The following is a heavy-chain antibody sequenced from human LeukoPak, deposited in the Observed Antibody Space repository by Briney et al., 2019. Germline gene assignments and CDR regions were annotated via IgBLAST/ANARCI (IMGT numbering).Heavy chain of an antibody. J-gene: IGHJ3*02. Sequence: GGSLRLSCAASGFTFSSYGMHWVRQAPGKGLEWVAVISYDGSNKYYADSVKGRFTISRDNSKNTLYLQMNSLRAEDTAVYYCASSVTTAIRAFDIWGQGTMVTVSS. CDR3: ASSVTTAIRAFDI. CDR2: ISYDGSNK. D-gene: IGHD4-17*01. CDR1: GFTFSSYG. V-gene: IGHV3-30*03.